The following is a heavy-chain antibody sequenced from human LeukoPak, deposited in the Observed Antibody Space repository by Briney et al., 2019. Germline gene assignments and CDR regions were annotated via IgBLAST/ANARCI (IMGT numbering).Heavy chain of an antibody. CDR3: ARDFSTVTIYPKLNY. V-gene: IGHV3-21*01. CDR2: ISSSSSYI. J-gene: IGHJ4*02. CDR1: GFTFGDHS. D-gene: IGHD4-17*01. Sequence: GGSLRLSCAASGFTFGDHSLNWVRQAPGKGLEWVSSISSSSSYIYYADSVKGRFTISRDNAKNSLYLQMNSLRAEDTAVYYCARDFSTVTIYPKLNYWGQGTLVTVSS.